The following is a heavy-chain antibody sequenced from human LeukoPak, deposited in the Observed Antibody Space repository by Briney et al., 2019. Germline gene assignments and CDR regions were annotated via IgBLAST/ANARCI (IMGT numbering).Heavy chain of an antibody. J-gene: IGHJ3*02. CDR1: GGSIITRSYY. CDR3: ARHDYSNEDPDAFDI. Sequence: SETLSLTCTVSGGSIITRSYYWGWLRQPPGKGLEWVGSIYYSGSTYYNPSLKSRVTISVDTSKNQFSLKLSPVTAADTAVYYCARHDYSNEDPDAFDIWGQGTMVTVSS. V-gene: IGHV4-39*01. D-gene: IGHD4-11*01. CDR2: IYYSGST.